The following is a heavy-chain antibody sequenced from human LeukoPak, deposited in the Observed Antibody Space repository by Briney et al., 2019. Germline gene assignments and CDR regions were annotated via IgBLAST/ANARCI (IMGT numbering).Heavy chain of an antibody. CDR1: GGSVSSSSYY. D-gene: IGHD6-19*01. J-gene: IGHJ4*02. CDR2: IYYSGST. Sequence: PSETLSLTCTVSGGSVSSSSYYWGWIRQPPGKGLEWIGSIYYSGSTYYNPSLKSRVTISVDTSKNQFSLKLSSVTAADTAVYCCARTSSGWSQNDYWAREPWSPSP. CDR3: ARTSSGWSQNDY. V-gene: IGHV4-39*01.